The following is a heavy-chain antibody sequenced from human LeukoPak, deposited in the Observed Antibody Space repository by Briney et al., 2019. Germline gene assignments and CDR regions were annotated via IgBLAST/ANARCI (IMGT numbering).Heavy chain of an antibody. V-gene: IGHV3-23*01. Sequence: GRSLRLSCAASGFTFSSYAMTWVRQAPGKGLEWVSGISASGGSPYYADSVKGRFTISRDNSKNTLYLQMNSLRAEDTAVYYCAKGTNTSPRNFDYWGQETLVTVSS. J-gene: IGHJ4*02. CDR2: ISASGGSP. CDR1: GFTFSSYA. D-gene: IGHD2/OR15-2a*01. CDR3: AKGTNTSPRNFDY.